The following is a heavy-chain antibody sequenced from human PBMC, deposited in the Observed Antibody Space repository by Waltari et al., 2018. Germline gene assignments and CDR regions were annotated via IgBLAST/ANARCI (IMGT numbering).Heavy chain of an antibody. D-gene: IGHD2-8*02. Sequence: QAQLVESGGGVVQPETSLRLSCAASGFSFRSYAMNWVRRAPGKGMEWVAVMWHDANITYNADSERGRFAISRDNARQTLYLQMNSLRGDDTASYFCARVTTPHYDSTGAQDALGVWGQGTRVTVS. CDR1: GFSFRSYA. V-gene: IGHV3-33*01. CDR3: ARVTTPHYDSTGAQDALGV. CDR2: MWHDANIT. J-gene: IGHJ3*01.